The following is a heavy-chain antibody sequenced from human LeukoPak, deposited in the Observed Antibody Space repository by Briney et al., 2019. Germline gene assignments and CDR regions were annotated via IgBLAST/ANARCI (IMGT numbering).Heavy chain of an antibody. Sequence: GGSLRLSCVASGFTSSIYSMTWVRQAPGKGLEWVSYISKNSDDIYNADSVRGRFTISRDNAKNSLYLQMNSLRAEDTAVYYCARVRPGYYCDYWGQGILVTVSS. CDR1: GFTSSIYS. J-gene: IGHJ4*02. CDR2: ISKNSDDI. CDR3: ARVRPGYYCDY. V-gene: IGHV3-21*05.